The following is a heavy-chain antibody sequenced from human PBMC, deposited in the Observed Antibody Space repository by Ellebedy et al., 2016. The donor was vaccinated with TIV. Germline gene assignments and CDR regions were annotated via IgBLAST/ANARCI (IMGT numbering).Heavy chain of an antibody. V-gene: IGHV4-34*01. D-gene: IGHD6-13*01. CDR2: INHSGST. Sequence: SETLSLTCAVYGGSFSGYYWSWIRQPPGKGLEWIGEINHSGSTNYNPSLKSRVTISVDTTKNQFSLKLSSVTAADTAVYYCAGRGTDSSSWSDYWGQGTLVTVSS. CDR1: GGSFSGYY. CDR3: AGRGTDSSSWSDY. J-gene: IGHJ4*02.